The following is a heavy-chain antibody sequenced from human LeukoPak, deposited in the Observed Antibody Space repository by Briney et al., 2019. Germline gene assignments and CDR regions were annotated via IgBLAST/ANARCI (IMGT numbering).Heavy chain of an antibody. D-gene: IGHD3-22*01. V-gene: IGHV4-30-4*08. CDR3: ARAHYETVDY. CDR2: IYYSGST. Sequence: PSETLSLTCTVSGGSISSYYWSWIRQPPGKGLEWIGYIYYSGSTYYNPSLKSRVTISVDTSKNQFSLKLSSVTAADTAVYYCARAHYETVDYWGQGTLVTVSS. CDR1: GGSISSYY. J-gene: IGHJ4*02.